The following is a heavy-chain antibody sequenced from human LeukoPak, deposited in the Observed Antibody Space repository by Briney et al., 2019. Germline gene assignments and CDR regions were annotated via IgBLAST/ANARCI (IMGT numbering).Heavy chain of an antibody. CDR1: GFTFSSYG. CDR3: ARDYYDSSGYPNWFDP. Sequence: GRSLRLSCAASGFTFSSYGMHWVRQAPGKGLEWVAVIWYDGSNKYYADSVKGRFTISRDNSKNTLYLQMNGLRAEDTAVYYCARDYYDSSGYPNWFDPWGQGTLVTVSS. D-gene: IGHD3-22*01. V-gene: IGHV3-33*01. CDR2: IWYDGSNK. J-gene: IGHJ5*02.